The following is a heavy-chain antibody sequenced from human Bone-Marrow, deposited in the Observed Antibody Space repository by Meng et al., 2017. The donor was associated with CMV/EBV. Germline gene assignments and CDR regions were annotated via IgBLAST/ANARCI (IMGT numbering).Heavy chain of an antibody. J-gene: IGHJ6*02. Sequence: GGYLKISCAASGFTFSSYSMNWVRQAPGKGLEWVSSISSSSSYIYYADSVKGRFTISRDNAKNSLYLQMSSLRAEDRAVYYCARVDFGTTVTHALVYGMDVWGQGTTVTVSS. CDR3: ARVDFGTTVTHALVYGMDV. CDR1: GFTFSSYS. D-gene: IGHD4-11*01. CDR2: ISSSSSYI. V-gene: IGHV3-21*01.